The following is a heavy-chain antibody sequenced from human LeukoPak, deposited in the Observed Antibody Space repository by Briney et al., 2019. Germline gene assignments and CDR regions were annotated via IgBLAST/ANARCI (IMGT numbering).Heavy chain of an antibody. Sequence: SGPTLVKPTQTLTLTCTFSGFSLSTSGVGVGWIRQPPGKALEWLALIYWDDDKRYGPSLKSRLTITKDTSKNQVVLTMTNMDPVDTATYYCAHFGWFGELLGFDYWGQGTLVTVSS. CDR3: AHFGWFGELLGFDY. V-gene: IGHV2-5*05. D-gene: IGHD3-10*01. CDR2: IYWDDDK. J-gene: IGHJ4*02. CDR1: GFSLSTSGVG.